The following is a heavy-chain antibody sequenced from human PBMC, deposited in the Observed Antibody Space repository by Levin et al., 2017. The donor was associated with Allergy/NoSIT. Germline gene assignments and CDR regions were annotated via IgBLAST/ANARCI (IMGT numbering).Heavy chain of an antibody. V-gene: IGHV1-2*02. CDR2: INPNSGGT. D-gene: IGHD3-10*01. CDR3: AREKPEGLYYGSSSWFDP. J-gene: IGHJ5*02. Sequence: ASVKVSCKASGYTFTGYYMHWVRQAPGQGLEWMGWINPNSGGTNYAQKFQGRVTMTRDTSISTAYMELSRLRSDDTAVYYCAREKPEGLYYGSSSWFDPWGQGTLVTVSS. CDR1: GYTFTGYY.